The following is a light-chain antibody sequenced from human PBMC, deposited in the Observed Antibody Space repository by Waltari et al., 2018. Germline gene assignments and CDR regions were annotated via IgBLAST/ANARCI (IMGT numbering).Light chain of an antibody. CDR1: QSVLYSSNKKNY. J-gene: IGKJ3*01. CDR3: HQYYNSPFT. CDR2: WAA. V-gene: IGKV4-1*01. Sequence: DIVMTQSPDSLAVSLGERATINCKSSQSVLYSSNKKNYLAWYQHKQGQHPKWLIYWAATRESGVPDRFSGSGSGTDFTLTISSLQAEDVAVYYCHQYYNSPFTFGPGTKLD.